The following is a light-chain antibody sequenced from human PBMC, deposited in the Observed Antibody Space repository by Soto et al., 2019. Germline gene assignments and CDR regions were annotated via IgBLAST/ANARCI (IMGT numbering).Light chain of an antibody. CDR1: QSISIW. CDR3: QQYSTYTPRT. CDR2: KAS. J-gene: IGKJ1*01. Sequence: DVQMTQSPSTLSASVRDRVTITCRASQSISIWLAWYQQKPGKAPRILIYKASSLESGVPSRFSGSGSGTEFTLTISSLQPDDFATYYCQQYSTYTPRTFGQGTKVDIK. V-gene: IGKV1-5*03.